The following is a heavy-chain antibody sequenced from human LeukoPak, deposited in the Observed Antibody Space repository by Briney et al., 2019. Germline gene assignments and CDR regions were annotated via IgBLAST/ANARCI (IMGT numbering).Heavy chain of an antibody. D-gene: IGHD4-17*01. CDR2: ISGSGGVT. CDR3: ARPTTVTTISADAFDI. V-gene: IGHV3-23*01. CDR1: GFTFSSHA. J-gene: IGHJ3*02. Sequence: GGSLRLSCVGSGFTFSSHAMSWVRQAPGKGLEWVSGISGSGGVTYYADSVKGRFTISRDNAQNSLYLQMNSLRAEDSSVYYCARPTTVTTISADAFDIWGQGTMVTVSS.